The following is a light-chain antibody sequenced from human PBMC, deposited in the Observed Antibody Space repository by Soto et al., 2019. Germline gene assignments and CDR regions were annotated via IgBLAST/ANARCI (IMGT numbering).Light chain of an antibody. V-gene: IGKV3-11*01. CDR1: QSVSIY. CDR2: DAS. J-gene: IGKJ4*01. CDR3: QQRSKWPLT. Sequence: EIVMTQSPATLSLSSGDRATLSCRASQSVSIYLAWYQQKTGQAPRLLIYDASNRATGIPARFSGSGSGTDFNLTISSLEPEYFAVYYCQQRSKWPLTFGGGTKLETK.